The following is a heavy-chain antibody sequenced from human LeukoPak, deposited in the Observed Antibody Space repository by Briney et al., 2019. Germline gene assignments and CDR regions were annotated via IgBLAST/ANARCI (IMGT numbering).Heavy chain of an antibody. J-gene: IGHJ4*02. CDR2: ISSSGSTI. V-gene: IGHV3-11*01. D-gene: IGHD3-22*01. CDR3: ARDTGEYYYDSSGYYPDY. CDR1: GFTFSDYY. Sequence: GGSLGLSCAASGFTFSDYYMSWIRQAPGEGLEWVSYISSSGSTIYYADSVKGRFTISRDNAKNSLYLQMNSLRAEDTAVYYCARDTGEYYYDSSGYYPDYWGQGTLVTVSS.